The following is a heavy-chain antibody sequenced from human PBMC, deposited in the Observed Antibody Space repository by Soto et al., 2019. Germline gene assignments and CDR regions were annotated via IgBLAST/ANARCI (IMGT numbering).Heavy chain of an antibody. V-gene: IGHV4-39*01. D-gene: IGHD6-13*01. CDR3: ARPKPSSRGIAAAGGDYYYYYMDV. CDR1: GGSISSSSYY. Sequence: SETLSLTCTVSGGSISSSSYYWGWLRQPPGKGLEWIGSIYYSGSPYNNPSLKSRVTKTVETSKNQFNLKMRSVTAANNEEYYCARPKPSSRGIAAAGGDYYYYYMDVWGKGTTVT. CDR2: IYYSGSP. J-gene: IGHJ6*03.